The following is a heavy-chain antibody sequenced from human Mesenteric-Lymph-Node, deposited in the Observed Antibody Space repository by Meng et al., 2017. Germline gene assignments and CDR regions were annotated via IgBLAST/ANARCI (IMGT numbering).Heavy chain of an antibody. J-gene: IGHJ5*02. Sequence: ASVKVSCKASGYTFTRYGISWVRQAPGQGLEWMGWISAYNGNTNYAQKLQGRVTMTTDTSTSTAYMELRSLRSDDTAVYYCASYYNWNDWGDNWFDPWGQGTLVTVSS. CDR2: ISAYNGNT. CDR3: ASYYNWNDWGDNWFDP. V-gene: IGHV1-18*01. D-gene: IGHD1-1*01. CDR1: GYTFTRYG.